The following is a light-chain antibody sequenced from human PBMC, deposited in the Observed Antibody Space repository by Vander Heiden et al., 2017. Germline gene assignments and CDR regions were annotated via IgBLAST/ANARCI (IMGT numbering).Light chain of an antibody. J-gene: IGLJ2*01. CDR1: SLRSYY. Sequence: SSELTQDPAVSVALGQTVRITCQGDSLRSYYASWYQQKPGPAPVLVIYGIIHRPSGITDRFSGSSSGNTASFTITGTQAEEEADDYCNSRDRSGNHLIGVFGGGTKLTVL. CDR2: GII. V-gene: IGLV3-19*01. CDR3: NSRDRSGNHLIGV.